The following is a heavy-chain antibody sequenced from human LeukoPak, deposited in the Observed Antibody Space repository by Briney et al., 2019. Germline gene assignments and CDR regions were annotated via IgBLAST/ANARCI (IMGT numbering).Heavy chain of an antibody. CDR3: AREWVLNYDY. V-gene: IGHV3-21*01. CDR1: GFTFSSYT. Sequence: GGSLRLSCAASGFTFSSYTMNWVRQAPGKGPEWVSSITSSSSYIYYADSVKGRFTISRDNSKNTLYLQMNSLRAEDTAVYYCAREWVLNYDYWGQGTLVTVSS. J-gene: IGHJ4*02. D-gene: IGHD2-8*01. CDR2: ITSSSSYI.